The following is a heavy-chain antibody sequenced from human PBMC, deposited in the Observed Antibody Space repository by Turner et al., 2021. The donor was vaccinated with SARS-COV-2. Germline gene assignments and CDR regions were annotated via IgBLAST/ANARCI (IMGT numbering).Heavy chain of an antibody. CDR3: ARDLVATTQLFDY. V-gene: IGHV3-30-3*01. D-gene: IGHD5-12*01. Sequence: QGQLVESGGGVVQPGRSLRLSCAASGFTFSSYAMHWVRQAPGKGLEWVAVRSYDVSNKYYADSVKGRITISRDNSKNTLYLQMNSLRAEDTAVYYCARDLVATTQLFDYWGQGTLVTVSS. CDR1: GFTFSSYA. CDR2: RSYDVSNK. J-gene: IGHJ4*02.